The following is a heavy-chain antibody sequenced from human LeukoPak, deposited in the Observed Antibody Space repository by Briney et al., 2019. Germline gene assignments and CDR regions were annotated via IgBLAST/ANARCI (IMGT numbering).Heavy chain of an antibody. V-gene: IGHV3-23*01. D-gene: IGHD4-4*01. Sequence: GGSLRLSCVASGFTFFNYAMTWVRKAPGKGLEWVSAISGIGDSTFNADSVKGRFTISRDNSKNTLYLQMNSLRAEDTALYYCATSTVAKYDYWGQGTLVTVSS. CDR3: ATSTVAKYDY. J-gene: IGHJ4*02. CDR2: ISGIGDST. CDR1: GFTFFNYA.